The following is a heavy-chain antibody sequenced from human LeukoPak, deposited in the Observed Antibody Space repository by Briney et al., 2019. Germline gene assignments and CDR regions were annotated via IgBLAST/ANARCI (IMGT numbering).Heavy chain of an antibody. J-gene: IGHJ5*02. CDR3: ARYCSGGSCYSVPYSRNWFDP. CDR2: IYYSGST. Sequence: PSETLSLTCAVYGGSFSGYYWSWIRQHPGKGLEWIGYIYYSGSTYYNPSLKSRVTISVDTSKNQFSLKLSSVTAADTAVYYCARYCSGGSCYSVPYSRNWFDPWGQGTLVTVSS. V-gene: IGHV4-31*11. D-gene: IGHD2-15*01. CDR1: GGSFSGYY.